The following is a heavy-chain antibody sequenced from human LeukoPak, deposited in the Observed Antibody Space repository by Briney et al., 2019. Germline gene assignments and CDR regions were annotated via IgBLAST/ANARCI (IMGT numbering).Heavy chain of an antibody. D-gene: IGHD1-26*01. CDR1: GSTLSTYN. V-gene: IGHV3-21*01. CDR3: ARETSGSYYIDC. CDR2: ISSSSSYI. Sequence: PGGSLRLSCAVSGSTLSTYNMNWVRQAPGKGLEWVSSISSSSSYIYYADSVKGRFTISRDNAKNSLYLQMNSLKAEDTAVYHCARETSGSYYIDCWGQGTQVTVSS. J-gene: IGHJ4*02.